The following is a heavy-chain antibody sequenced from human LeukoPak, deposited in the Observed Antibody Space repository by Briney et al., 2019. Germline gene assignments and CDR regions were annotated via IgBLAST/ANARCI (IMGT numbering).Heavy chain of an antibody. J-gene: IGHJ6*02. Sequence: SETLSLTCTVSGGSISSYYWSWIRQPAGKGLEWIGRIYTSGSTNYNPSLKSRVTMSVDTSKNQFSLKLSSVTAADTAVYYCVRVHDPIRYFDWLPTYYYYGMDVWGQGTTVTVSS. D-gene: IGHD3-9*01. CDR2: IYTSGST. CDR3: VRVHDPIRYFDWLPTYYYYGMDV. CDR1: GGSISSYY. V-gene: IGHV4-4*07.